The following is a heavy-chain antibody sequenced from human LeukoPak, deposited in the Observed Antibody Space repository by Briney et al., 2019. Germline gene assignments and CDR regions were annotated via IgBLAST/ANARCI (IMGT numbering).Heavy chain of an antibody. CDR2: ISWNSGSI. CDR1: GFTFDDYA. Sequence: GGSLRLSCAASGFTFDDYAMHWVRQAPGKGLEWVSGISWNSGSIGYADSVKGRFTISRDNAKNSLYLQMNSLRAEDMALYYCAKGSLVTAMVTPFDYWGQGTLVTVSS. J-gene: IGHJ4*02. D-gene: IGHD5-18*01. V-gene: IGHV3-9*03. CDR3: AKGSLVTAMVTPFDY.